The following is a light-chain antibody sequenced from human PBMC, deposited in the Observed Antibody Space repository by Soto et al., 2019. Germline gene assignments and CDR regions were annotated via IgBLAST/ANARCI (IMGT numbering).Light chain of an antibody. CDR3: SSYSISTAYL. J-gene: IGLJ1*01. CDR2: EVS. Sequence: LTQPASVSGSPGQSITISCTGTSIDVGGYDYVSWYQLHPGKAPKLMVFEVSNRPSGVSYRFSGSKSGNTASLTISGLRAEDEADYFCSSYSISTAYLFGTGTKVTVL. CDR1: SIDVGGYDY. V-gene: IGLV2-14*01.